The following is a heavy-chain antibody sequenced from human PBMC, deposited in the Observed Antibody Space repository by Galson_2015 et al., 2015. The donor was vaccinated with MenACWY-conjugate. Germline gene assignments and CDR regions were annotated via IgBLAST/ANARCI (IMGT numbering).Heavy chain of an antibody. V-gene: IGHV3-73*01. J-gene: IGHJ4*02. Sequence: SLRLSCADSGFNFGGSHMRWVRQPPGKGLEWVGHVRSQSRNYETAYGASVMGRFTIFRDDSRNTAYLQMNNLKVEDTAVYYCARQTNSCHDFWGQGTLVTVSS. D-gene: IGHD2-2*01. CDR3: ARQTNSCHDF. CDR1: GFNFGGSH. CDR2: VRSQSRNYET.